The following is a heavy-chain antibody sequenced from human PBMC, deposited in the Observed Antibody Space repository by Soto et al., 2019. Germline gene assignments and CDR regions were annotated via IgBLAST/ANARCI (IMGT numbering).Heavy chain of an antibody. Sequence: QVQLVQSGAEVQEPGSSVKVSCKASADSFSSYGISWVRQAPGQGLQWMGGIIPIFGTTNYAEKFQGRVTITADESTNTAYMELSSLRSEDTALYYCARVFPDGWVEPGVVRGYLDTWGRGTVVTVSS. CDR2: IIPIFGTT. D-gene: IGHD3-3*01. V-gene: IGHV1-69*01. J-gene: IGHJ4*02. CDR3: ARVFPDGWVEPGVVRGYLDT. CDR1: ADSFSSYG.